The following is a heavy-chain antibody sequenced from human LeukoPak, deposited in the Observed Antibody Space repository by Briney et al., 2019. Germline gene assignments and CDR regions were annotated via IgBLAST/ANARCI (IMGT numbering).Heavy chain of an antibody. J-gene: IGHJ4*02. CDR2: IDWDDDK. D-gene: IGHD4-11*01. V-gene: IGHV2-70*04. CDR1: GVSVNTVALG. CDR3: AQGSGNYAFDH. Sequence: DSGPALVKPTQTLTLTCTFSGVSVNTVALGVGWIRLPQGKALEWLARIDWDDDKFYNTSLKTRLTICKDTSKNQVVLTMSIMDPVDTATYYCAQGSGNYAFDHWGQGTLVTVSS.